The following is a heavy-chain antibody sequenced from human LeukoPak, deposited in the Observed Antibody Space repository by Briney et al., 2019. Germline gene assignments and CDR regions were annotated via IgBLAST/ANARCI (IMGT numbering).Heavy chain of an antibody. CDR1: GYTFTNYD. D-gene: IGHD3-10*01. CDR3: ARGRVVWFGAGWYYDL. J-gene: IGHJ2*01. CDR2: VSPTSGKT. Sequence: GASLKVSCKASGYTFTNYDFNSVRQATGQGLEGMGWVSPTSGKTEYAQKFQGRVTMTRDASISTVYMELNSLRSEDTAVYYCARGRVVWFGAGWYYDLWGRGTLVTVSS. V-gene: IGHV1-8*01.